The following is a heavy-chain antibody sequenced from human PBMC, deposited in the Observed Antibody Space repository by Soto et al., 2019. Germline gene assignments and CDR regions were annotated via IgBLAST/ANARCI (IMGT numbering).Heavy chain of an antibody. D-gene: IGHD3-3*01. CDR3: AARSGYYTSYYYMDV. V-gene: IGHV1-58*02. J-gene: IGHJ6*03. Sequence: QLQLEQSGPEATKPGTSVKVSCKASGFTFSNSAIQWVRQTRGQRLEWIGWIVVGSGNTNYARELHGRVTITRDMSTSAAYMELSSLRSEDTAIYYGAARSGYYTSYYYMDVWGEGTTVTVSS. CDR2: IVVGSGNT. CDR1: GFTFSNSA.